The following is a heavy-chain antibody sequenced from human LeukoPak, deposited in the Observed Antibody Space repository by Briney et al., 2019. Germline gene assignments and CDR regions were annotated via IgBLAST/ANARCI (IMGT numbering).Heavy chain of an antibody. CDR1: GYTFTSYD. Sequence: ASVKVSCKASGYTFTSYDINWVQQATGQGLEWMGWMNPNSGNTGYAQKFQGRVTMTRNTSISTAYMELSSLRSEDTAVYYCAKADYTWEGIDPWGQGTLVTVSS. V-gene: IGHV1-8*01. J-gene: IGHJ5*02. D-gene: IGHD1-26*01. CDR3: AKADYTWEGIDP. CDR2: MNPNSGNT.